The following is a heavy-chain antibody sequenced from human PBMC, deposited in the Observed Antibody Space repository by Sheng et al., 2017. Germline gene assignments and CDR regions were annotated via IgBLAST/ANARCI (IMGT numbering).Heavy chain of an antibody. CDR2: ISGSGGST. CDR1: GFTFSSYG. CDR3: AKADCSSTSCLGFDP. V-gene: IGHV3-23*04. D-gene: IGHD2-2*01. J-gene: IGHJ5*02. Sequence: EVQLVESGGGLVQPGGTLRLSCAASGFTFSSYGMSWVRQAPGKGLEWVSAISGSGGSTYYADSVKGRFTISRDNSKNTLYLQMNSLRAEDTAVYYCAKADCSSTSCLGFDPWGQGTLVTVSS.